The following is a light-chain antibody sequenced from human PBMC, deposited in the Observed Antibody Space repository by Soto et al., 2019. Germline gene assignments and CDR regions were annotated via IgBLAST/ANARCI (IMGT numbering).Light chain of an antibody. Sequence: DIQMTQSPSSLSASVGDRVTITCRASQYIHTHLAWYQQKPGNSPKLLVYGASTLHSGVPSRFSASGSVTDFILTISSLQSEDVATYYCQTYDKAPWTFGPGTRV. V-gene: IGKV1-27*01. J-gene: IGKJ1*01. CDR1: QYIHTH. CDR3: QTYDKAPWT. CDR2: GAS.